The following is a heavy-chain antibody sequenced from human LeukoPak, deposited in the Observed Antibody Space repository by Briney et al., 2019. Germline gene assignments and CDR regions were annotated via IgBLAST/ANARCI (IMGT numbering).Heavy chain of an antibody. D-gene: IGHD3-22*01. CDR3: ASCDYYDSSGYCCFDY. CDR1: GGTFSSYA. J-gene: IGHJ4*02. Sequence: SVKVSCKASGGTFSSYAISWVRQAPGQGLGWMGGIIPIFGTANYAQKFQGRVTITTDESTGTAYMELSSLRSEDTAVYYCASCDYYDSSGYCCFDYWGQGTLVTVSS. CDR2: IIPIFGTA. V-gene: IGHV1-69*05.